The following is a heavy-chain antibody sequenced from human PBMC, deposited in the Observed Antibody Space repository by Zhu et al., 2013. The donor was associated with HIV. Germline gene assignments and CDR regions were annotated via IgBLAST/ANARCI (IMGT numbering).Heavy chain of an antibody. D-gene: IGHD1-26*01. Sequence: KPGASVKVSCKASGDGFSNYYIHWVRHAPGQGLEWMGIINSAGATIKYAQKFQGRVTLTRDTSINTVYMELRGLLYDDTGIYFCAGDLWEKALDVWGPGTVVTVSS. CDR3: AGDLWEKALDV. V-gene: IGHV1-46*01. CDR1: GDGFSNYY. CDR2: INSAGATI. J-gene: IGHJ3*01.